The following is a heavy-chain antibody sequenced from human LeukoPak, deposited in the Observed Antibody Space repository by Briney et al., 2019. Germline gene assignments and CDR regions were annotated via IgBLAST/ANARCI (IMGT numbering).Heavy chain of an antibody. CDR2: IATGSRFT. D-gene: IGHD6-25*01. Sequence: GGSLILSCVASGFSLSDHHMTWIRQAPGKGLEWLSFIATGSRFTEWADSVRGRFTISRDDATNSLYLQLNNLRADDTAVYYCARDLAADKRALDVWGQGTAVIVAS. J-gene: IGHJ6*02. CDR1: GFSLSDHH. CDR3: ARDLAADKRALDV. V-gene: IGHV3-11*05.